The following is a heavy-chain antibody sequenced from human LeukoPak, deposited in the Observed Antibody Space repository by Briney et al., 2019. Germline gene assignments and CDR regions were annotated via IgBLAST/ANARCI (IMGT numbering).Heavy chain of an antibody. J-gene: IGHJ4*02. V-gene: IGHV3-23*01. CDR3: AKPLRDVCSFKYPYFDF. Sequence: GGSLRLSCAASGFTFTKYAMNWVRQAPGKGLEWVSAISGSGGSSSYADSVRGRFTISRDNSNNMLYLQMNSLRAEDTAVYYCAKPLRDVCSFKYPYFDFWGQGTLVPVSS. D-gene: IGHD2-15*01. CDR1: GFTFTKYA. CDR2: ISGSGGSS.